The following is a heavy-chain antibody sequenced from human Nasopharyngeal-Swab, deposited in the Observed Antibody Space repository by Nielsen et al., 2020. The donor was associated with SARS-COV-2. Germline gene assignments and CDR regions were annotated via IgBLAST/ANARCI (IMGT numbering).Heavy chain of an antibody. CDR2: IDPSDSYT. V-gene: IGHV5-10-1*01. CDR1: GYSFTSYW. CDR3: ARGGGNMGASDY. Sequence: GGSLRLSCKGSGYSFTSYWSSWVRQMPGKGLEWMGRIDPSDSYTNYSPSFQGHVTISADKSISTAYLQWSSLKASDTAMYYCARGGGNMGASDYWGQGTLVTVSS. J-gene: IGHJ4*02. D-gene: IGHD2-15*01.